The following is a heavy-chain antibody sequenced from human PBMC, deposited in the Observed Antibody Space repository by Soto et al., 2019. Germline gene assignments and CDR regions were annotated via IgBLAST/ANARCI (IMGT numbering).Heavy chain of an antibody. CDR1: GFTVTSNY. CDR2: IYSGGST. Sequence: EVQLVESGGGLVQPGGSLRLSCAASGFTVTSNYMSWVRQAPGKGLEWVSVIYSGGSTYYADSVKGRFTISRDDSTNTLYLQMNSLRTEDTAVYYCARGTRLNVVRGVIPDDFWGQGTLVTVSS. CDR3: ARGTRLNVVRGVIPDDF. J-gene: IGHJ4*02. D-gene: IGHD3-10*01. V-gene: IGHV3-66*01.